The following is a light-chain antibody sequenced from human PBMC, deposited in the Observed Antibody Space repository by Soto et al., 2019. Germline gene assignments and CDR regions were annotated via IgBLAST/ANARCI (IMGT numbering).Light chain of an antibody. V-gene: IGKV3-20*01. CDR1: QSVSSSY. Sequence: EIVLTQSPGTLSLSPGERATLSCRASQSVSSSYLAWYQQKPGQAPRLLIYGASSRAPGIPDRFSGSGSGTDFTLTISSLQPDDFATYYCQHYNSYSEAFGQGTKVDIK. CDR2: GAS. J-gene: IGKJ1*01. CDR3: QHYNSYSEA.